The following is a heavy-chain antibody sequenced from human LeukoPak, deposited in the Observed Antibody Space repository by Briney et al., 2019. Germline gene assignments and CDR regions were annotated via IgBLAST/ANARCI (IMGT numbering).Heavy chain of an antibody. D-gene: IGHD6-13*01. J-gene: IGHJ2*01. CDR1: GFTFSSYG. CDR3: ARARYSGTWTLHI. Sequence: PGGSLRLSCAASGFTFSSYGMHWVRQAPGKGLEWVAVISYDGSNKYYADSVKGRFTISRDNSKNTLYLQMSSLRGEDTAVYYCARARYSGTWTLHIWGRGTLVTVSS. CDR2: ISYDGSNK. V-gene: IGHV3-30*03.